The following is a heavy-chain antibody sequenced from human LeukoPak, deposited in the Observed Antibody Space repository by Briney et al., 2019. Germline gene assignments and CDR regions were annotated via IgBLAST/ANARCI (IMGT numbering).Heavy chain of an antibody. J-gene: IGHJ4*02. CDR3: ARGQSTGTTAQPDY. D-gene: IGHD1-1*01. Sequence: PSETLSFTCTVSGGSISTSYWSWIRQPPGKGLEWIGYIYYSGYTNYNPSLKSRVTMSVYTSKNQFSLKLSSVTAADTAVYYCARGQSTGTTAQPDYWGQGTLVTVSS. V-gene: IGHV4-59*01. CDR2: IYYSGYT. CDR1: GGSISTSY.